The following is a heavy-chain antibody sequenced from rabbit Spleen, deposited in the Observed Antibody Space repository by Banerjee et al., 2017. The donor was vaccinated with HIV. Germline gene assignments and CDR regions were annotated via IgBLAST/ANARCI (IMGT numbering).Heavy chain of an antibody. D-gene: IGHD1-1*01. CDR3: ARDLDGVIGWNFGW. CDR2: IDESSANT. CDR1: GFDFSSYYC. V-gene: IGHV1S40*01. J-gene: IGHJ4*01. Sequence: QSLEESGGDLVKPGASQTLTCTASGFDFSSYYCMCWVRQAPGKGLEWIACIDESSANTHYANWAKGRFTISKSSSTTVTLQMTSLTAADTATYFCARDLDGVIGWNFGWWGPGTLVTVS.